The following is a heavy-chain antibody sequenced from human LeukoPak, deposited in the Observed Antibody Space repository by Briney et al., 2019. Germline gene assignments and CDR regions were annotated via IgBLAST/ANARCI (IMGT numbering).Heavy chain of an antibody. D-gene: IGHD6-19*01. V-gene: IGHV1-3*01. CDR2: LNAGSGNT. CDR3: ARDTYSSGWENWFDP. Sequence: ASVKVSCKASGYTFTSYAMHWVRQAPGQRLEWMGWLNAGSGNTKYSQKFQGRVTITRDTSASTAYMELSSLRSEDTAVYYCARDTYSSGWENWFDPWGQGTLVTVSS. J-gene: IGHJ5*02. CDR1: GYTFTSYA.